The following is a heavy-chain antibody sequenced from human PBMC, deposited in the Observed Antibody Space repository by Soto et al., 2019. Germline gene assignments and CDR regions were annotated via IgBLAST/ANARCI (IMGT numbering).Heavy chain of an antibody. D-gene: IGHD3-10*01. Sequence: GGSLRLSCAASGFTFSDYYMSWIRQAPGKGLEWVSYISSSGSTIYYADSVKGRFTISRDNAKNSLFLQMNSLRAEDTAVYYCARVRYYDSGSSINWFDPWGQGTLVTVSS. CDR1: GFTFSDYY. J-gene: IGHJ5*02. V-gene: IGHV3-11*01. CDR2: ISSSGSTI. CDR3: ARVRYYDSGSSINWFDP.